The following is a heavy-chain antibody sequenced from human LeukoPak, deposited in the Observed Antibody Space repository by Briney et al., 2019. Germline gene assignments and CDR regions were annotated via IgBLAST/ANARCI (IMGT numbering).Heavy chain of an antibody. Sequence: GESLKISCKGSGYSFTSYWIGWVRQMPGKGLEWMGIIYPGDSDTRYSPSFQGQVTISADKSISTAYLQWSSLKASDTAMYYCARRTVSGIAVAKDAFDIWGQGTMVTVSS. CDR2: IYPGDSDT. CDR3: ARRTVSGIAVAKDAFDI. V-gene: IGHV5-51*01. J-gene: IGHJ3*02. CDR1: GYSFTSYW. D-gene: IGHD6-19*01.